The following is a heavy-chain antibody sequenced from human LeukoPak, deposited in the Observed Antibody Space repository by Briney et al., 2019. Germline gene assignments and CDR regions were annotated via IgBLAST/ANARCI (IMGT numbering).Heavy chain of an antibody. CDR3: ARDRAYGSIDY. CDR1: GGSISSGGYC. CDR2: IYYSGST. Sequence: SETLSLTCNVSGGSISSGGYCWSWIRQHPEKGLEWIGYIYYSGSTYYNPSLKSRITISVDTSKNQFSLKLSSVTAADTAMYYCARDRAYGSIDYWGQGTLVTVSS. D-gene: IGHD3-10*01. J-gene: IGHJ4*02. V-gene: IGHV4-31*03.